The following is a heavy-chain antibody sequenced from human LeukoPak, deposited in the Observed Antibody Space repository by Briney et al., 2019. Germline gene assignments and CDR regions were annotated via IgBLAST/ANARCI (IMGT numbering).Heavy chain of an antibody. CDR3: AKDSRYSSGSYWYDDPYFFDY. Sequence: PGGSLRLSCAASGFTFSSYEMNWVRQAPGKGLDWVAFIRYDGSTKYYADSVKGRFTISRDNSKNTLYLQMNSLRPEDTAVYYCAKDSRYSSGSYWYDDPYFFDYWGQGTLVTVSS. CDR2: IRYDGSTK. V-gene: IGHV3-30*02. D-gene: IGHD6-19*01. J-gene: IGHJ4*02. CDR1: GFTFSSYE.